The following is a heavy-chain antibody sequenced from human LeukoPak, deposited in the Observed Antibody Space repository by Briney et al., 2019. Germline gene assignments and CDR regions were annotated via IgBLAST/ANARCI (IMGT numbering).Heavy chain of an antibody. CDR2: IYTSGST. J-gene: IGHJ3*02. Sequence: PSETLSLTCTVSGGSISSYYWSWLRQPAGKGLEWIGRIYTSGSTNYNPSLKSRVTMSVDTSKNQFSLKLSSVTAADTAVYYCARDRYCSSTSCYNSGAFDIWGQGTMVTVSS. CDR3: ARDRYCSSTSCYNSGAFDI. D-gene: IGHD2-2*02. V-gene: IGHV4-4*07. CDR1: GGSISSYY.